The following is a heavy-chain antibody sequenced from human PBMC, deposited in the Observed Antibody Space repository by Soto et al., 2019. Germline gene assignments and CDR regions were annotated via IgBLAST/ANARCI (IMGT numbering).Heavy chain of an antibody. CDR2: LHSGGDT. CDR1: GIPVSSNY. D-gene: IGHD3-10*01. J-gene: IGHJ6*02. Sequence: EVQLVESGGGLVQPGGSLRLSCAASGIPVSSNYMTWVRQAPGKGLEWVSVLHSGGDTYYANSVKGRFTISRHDSTNMLFLQMNSLTAEDTAVYYCAREGPYYYASRMDVWGQGTTVTVSS. V-gene: IGHV3-53*04. CDR3: AREGPYYYASRMDV.